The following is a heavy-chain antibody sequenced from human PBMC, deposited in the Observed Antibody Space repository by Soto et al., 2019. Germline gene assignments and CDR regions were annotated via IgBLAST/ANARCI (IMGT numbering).Heavy chain of an antibody. CDR1: GFTFSSYA. J-gene: IGHJ4*02. D-gene: IGHD2-15*01. V-gene: IGHV3-30-3*01. CDR2: ISYDGSNK. CDR3: ARDGGY. Sequence: QVQLVESGGGVVQPGSSLRLSCAASGFTFSSYAMHWVRQAPGKGLEWVAVISYDGSNKYYADSVKGRFTISRDNSKNTLYLQMNSLRAEDTAVYYCARDGGYWGQGTLVTVSS.